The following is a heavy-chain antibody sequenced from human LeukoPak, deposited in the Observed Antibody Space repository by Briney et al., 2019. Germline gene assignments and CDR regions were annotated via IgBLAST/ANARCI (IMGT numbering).Heavy chain of an antibody. J-gene: IGHJ4*02. CDR2: IYTSGST. V-gene: IGHV4-61*02. CDR3: ARVVVVASD. D-gene: IGHD3-22*01. CDR1: GGSISSGSYY. Sequence: PSQTLSLTCTVSGGSISSGSYYWSWIRQPAGKGLEWIGRIYTSGSTNYNPSLKSRVTISVDTSKNQFSLKLSSVTAADTAVYYCARVVVVASDWGQGTLVTVSS.